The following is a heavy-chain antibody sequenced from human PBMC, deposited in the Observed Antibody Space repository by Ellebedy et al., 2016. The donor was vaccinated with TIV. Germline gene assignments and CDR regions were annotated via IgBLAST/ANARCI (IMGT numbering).Heavy chain of an antibody. CDR2: INAGNGNT. CDR1: GYTFTSYA. V-gene: IGHV1-3*01. J-gene: IGHJ4*02. Sequence: ASVKVSXXASGYTFTSYAMHWVRQAPGQRLEWMGWINAGNGNTKYSQKFQGRVTITRDTSASTAYMELSSLRSEDTAVYYCARDAPVFGITIFGMDYWGQGTLVTVSS. CDR3: ARDAPVFGITIFGMDY. D-gene: IGHD3-3*01.